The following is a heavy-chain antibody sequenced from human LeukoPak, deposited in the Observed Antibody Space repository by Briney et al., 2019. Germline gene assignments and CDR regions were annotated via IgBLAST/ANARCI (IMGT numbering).Heavy chain of an antibody. CDR3: ARCYYYGSGSSRRDWFDP. CDR2: IYYSGST. J-gene: IGHJ5*02. CDR1: GGSISSGDYY. D-gene: IGHD3-10*01. Sequence: SETLSLTCTVSGGSISSGDYYWSWIRQPPGKGLEWIGYIYYSGSTYYNPSLKSRVTISVDTSRNQFSPKLSSVTAADTAVYYCARCYYYGSGSSRRDWFDPWGQGTLVTVSS. V-gene: IGHV4-30-4*01.